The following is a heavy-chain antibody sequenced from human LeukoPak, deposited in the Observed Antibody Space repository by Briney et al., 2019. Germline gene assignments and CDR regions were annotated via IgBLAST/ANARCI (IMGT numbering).Heavy chain of an antibody. CDR3: ARYRDSGGRLAFDL. D-gene: IGHD2-15*01. CDR1: GGSISSDGYY. CDR2: IYYSGTT. J-gene: IGHJ3*01. Sequence: NPSQTLSLTCTVSGGSISSDGYYWPWFRQHPGKGLEWIGYIYYSGTTYYNPSLESRVTLSVDTSKNQFSLRLSSVTAADTAVYYCARYRDSGGRLAFDLWGQGTMATVSS. V-gene: IGHV4-31*03.